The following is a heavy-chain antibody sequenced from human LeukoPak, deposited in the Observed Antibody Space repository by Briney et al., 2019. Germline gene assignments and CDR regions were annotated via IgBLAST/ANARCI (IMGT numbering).Heavy chain of an antibody. D-gene: IGHD6-13*01. CDR3: AKGGQQLDS. Sequence: PGGSLRLSCAASGFTLSSYAMHWVRQAPGKGLEWVAVISYDGTNKFYLDSVKGRFTISRDSSKNTLYLQMNSLRAEDTAVYYCAKGGQQLDSWGQGTLVTVSS. J-gene: IGHJ4*02. CDR1: GFTLSSYA. CDR2: ISYDGTNK. V-gene: IGHV3-30*18.